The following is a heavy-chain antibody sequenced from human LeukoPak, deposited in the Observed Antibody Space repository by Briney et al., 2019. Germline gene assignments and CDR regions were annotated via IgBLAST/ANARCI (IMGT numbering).Heavy chain of an antibody. CDR1: GYSFTSYW. Sequence: GESLKISCKGSGYSFTSYWIGWVRQMPGKGLEWMGIIYPSDSDIRYSPSFQGQVTISADKSISTAYLQWSSLKASDTAMYYCARTDRGSGWYEHFDYWGQGTLVTVSS. V-gene: IGHV5-51*01. J-gene: IGHJ4*02. CDR3: ARTDRGSGWYEHFDY. CDR2: IYPSDSDI. D-gene: IGHD6-19*01.